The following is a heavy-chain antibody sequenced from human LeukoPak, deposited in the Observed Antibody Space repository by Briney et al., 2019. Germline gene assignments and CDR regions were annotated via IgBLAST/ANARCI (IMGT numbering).Heavy chain of an antibody. CDR2: INPNSGGT. D-gene: IGHD4-23*01. CDR1: GYTFTDHY. CDR3: ARDYGGNTDAFDI. Sequence: ASVNVSCKASGYTFTDHYMYWARQAPGQGLEWMGWINPNSGGTNYAQNFQGRVTMTRDTSISTAYMELSSLRSDDTAVYYCARDYGGNTDAFDIWGQGTMLIVSS. V-gene: IGHV1-2*02. J-gene: IGHJ3*02.